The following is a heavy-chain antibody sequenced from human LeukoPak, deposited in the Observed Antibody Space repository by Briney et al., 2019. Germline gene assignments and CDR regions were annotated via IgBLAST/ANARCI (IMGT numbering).Heavy chain of an antibody. J-gene: IGHJ4*02. D-gene: IGHD3-22*01. CDR3: ATDPAEGLLLRV. CDR2: FDPEDGET. CDR1: GYTLTELS. Sequence: ASVKVSCKVSGYTLTELSMHWVRQAPGKGLEWMGGFDPEDGETIYAQKFQGRVTMTEDTSTDTAYMELSSLRSEDTAVYYCATDPAEGLLLRVWGQGTLVTVSS. V-gene: IGHV1-24*01.